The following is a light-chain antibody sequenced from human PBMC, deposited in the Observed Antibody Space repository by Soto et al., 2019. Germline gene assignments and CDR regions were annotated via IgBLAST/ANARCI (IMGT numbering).Light chain of an antibody. Sequence: EIVLTQSPGTLSLSPGERATLSCRASQSVSSSYLAWYQQKPGQAPRLLIYGASSRATGIPDRFSGSGSGTDSTLTISRLEPEDFAVYYCQQYGSSQTFGQGT. CDR3: QQYGSSQT. J-gene: IGKJ1*01. CDR2: GAS. V-gene: IGKV3-20*01. CDR1: QSVSSSY.